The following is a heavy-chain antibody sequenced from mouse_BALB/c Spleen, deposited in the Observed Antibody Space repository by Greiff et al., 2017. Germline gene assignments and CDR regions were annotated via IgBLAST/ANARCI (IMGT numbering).Heavy chain of an antibody. V-gene: IGHV2-9*02. Sequence: VMLVESGPGLVAPSQSLSITCTVSGFSLTSYGVHWVRQPPGKGLEWLGVIWAGGSTNYNSALMSRLSISKDNSKSQVFLKMNSLQTDDTAMYYCARDLLLRYYAMDYWGQGTSVTVSS. J-gene: IGHJ4*01. D-gene: IGHD1-1*01. CDR3: ARDLLLRYYAMDY. CDR1: GFSLTSYG. CDR2: IWAGGST.